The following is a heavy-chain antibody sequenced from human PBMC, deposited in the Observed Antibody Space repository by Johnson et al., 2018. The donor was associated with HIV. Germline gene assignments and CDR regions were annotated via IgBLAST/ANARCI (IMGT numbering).Heavy chain of an antibody. D-gene: IGHD1-26*01. V-gene: IGHV3-20*04. Sequence: VQLVESGGGVVQPGGSLRLSCAASGFTFDDYGMSWVRQAPGKGLEWVSGINWNGGSSYYADYVKGRFTSSRNNSKNTLYRQMNSLRVEDTAVYYCARSHKLDSGAFDIWGQGTMVTVSS. CDR2: INWNGGSS. CDR3: ARSHKLDSGAFDI. CDR1: GFTFDDYG. J-gene: IGHJ3*02.